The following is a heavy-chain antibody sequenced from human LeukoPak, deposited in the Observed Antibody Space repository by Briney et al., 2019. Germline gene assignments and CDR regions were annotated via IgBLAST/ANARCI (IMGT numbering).Heavy chain of an antibody. D-gene: IGHD2-2*01. CDR3: AKDRYCSSTSCYYGFDP. Sequence: PGGSLRLSCAASGFTFSSYEMNWVRQAPGKGLEWVSYISSSGSTIYYADSVKGRFTISRDNAKNSLYLQMNSLRAEDTALYYCAKDRYCSSTSCYYGFDPWGQGTLVTVSS. CDR1: GFTFSSYE. V-gene: IGHV3-48*03. J-gene: IGHJ5*02. CDR2: ISSSGSTI.